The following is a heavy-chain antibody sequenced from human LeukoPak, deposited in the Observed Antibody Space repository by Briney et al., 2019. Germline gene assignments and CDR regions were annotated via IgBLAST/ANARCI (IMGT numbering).Heavy chain of an antibody. CDR3: ARTSCSTCYSRLDS. D-gene: IGHD2-15*01. CDR1: GFTVSSYG. CDR2: ISGSSGGST. V-gene: IGHV3-23*01. Sequence: PGGSLRLSCAASGFTVSSYGMSWVRQAPGKGLEGVSGISGSSGGSTYYADSVRGRFTISRDNSKNTLYLQMSSLGAEDTAVFYCARTSCSTCYSRLDSWGQGALVTVSS. J-gene: IGHJ5*01.